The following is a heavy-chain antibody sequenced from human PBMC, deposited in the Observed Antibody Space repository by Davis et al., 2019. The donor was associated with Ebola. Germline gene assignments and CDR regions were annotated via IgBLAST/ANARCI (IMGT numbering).Heavy chain of an antibody. CDR3: ASGRGYCTGGVCYRGPFDP. V-gene: IGHV4-39*01. CDR2: IYYSGST. J-gene: IGHJ5*02. Sequence: SETLSLTCTVSGGSVSSGSYYWGWIRQPPGKGLEWIGSIYYSGSTYYNPSLKSRVTISVDTSKNQFSLKLSSVTAADTAVYYCASGRGYCTGGVCYRGPFDPWGQGTLVTVSS. CDR1: GGSVSSGSYY. D-gene: IGHD2-8*02.